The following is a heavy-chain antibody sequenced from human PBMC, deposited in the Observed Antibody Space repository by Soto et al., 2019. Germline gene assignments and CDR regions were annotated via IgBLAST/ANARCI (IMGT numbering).Heavy chain of an antibody. CDR1: GFTFSSYA. V-gene: IGHV3-23*01. CDR2: ISGSGGST. CDR3: AKGLTYYYGSGSYSVDY. J-gene: IGHJ4*02. Sequence: GGSMRLSCAASGFTFSSYAMSWGRQAQGKGLEWVAAISGSGGSTYYADSVKGRFTISRDNSKNTLYLQMNSLRAEDTAVYYCAKGLTYYYGSGSYSVDYWGQGTLVTVSS. D-gene: IGHD3-10*01.